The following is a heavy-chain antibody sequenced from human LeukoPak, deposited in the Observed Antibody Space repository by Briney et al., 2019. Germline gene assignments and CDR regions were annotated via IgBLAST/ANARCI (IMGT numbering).Heavy chain of an antibody. CDR1: GGTFSSYA. J-gene: IGHJ4*02. Sequence: SVKVSCKASGGTFSSYAISWVRQAPGQGLEWMGRIIPILGIANYAQKFQGRVTITADKSTSTAYMELSSLRSEDTAVYYCARENSGYSGYDSPGLYSSGWYYFDYWGQGTLVTVSS. D-gene: IGHD5-12*01. V-gene: IGHV1-69*04. CDR2: IIPILGIA. CDR3: ARENSGYSGYDSPGLYSSGWYYFDY.